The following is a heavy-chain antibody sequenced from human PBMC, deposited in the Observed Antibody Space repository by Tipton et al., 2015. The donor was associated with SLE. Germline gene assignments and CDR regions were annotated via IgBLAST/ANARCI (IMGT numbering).Heavy chain of an antibody. CDR1: SGSVSSGSYY. CDR2: IYYSGST. V-gene: IGHV4-61*01. J-gene: IGHJ5*02. Sequence: TLSLTCTVSSGSVSSGSYYWSWIRQPPGKGLEWIGYIYYSGSTNYNPSLKSRVTISVDTSKNQFSLKLTSVTAADTAVYYCARDSAYYDFWSGYYPSWFDPWGQGTLVTVSS. CDR3: ARDSAYYDFWSGYYPSWFDP. D-gene: IGHD3-3*01.